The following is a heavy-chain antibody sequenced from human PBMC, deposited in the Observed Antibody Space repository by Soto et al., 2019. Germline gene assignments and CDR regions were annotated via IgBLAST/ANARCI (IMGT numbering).Heavy chain of an antibody. V-gene: IGHV3-23*01. J-gene: IGHJ4*02. Sequence: GGSLRLSCAASGFTFSSYAMSWVRQAPGKGLEWVSAISGSGGSTYYADSVKGRFTISRDNSKNTLYVQMNSLRAEDMAVXYXARGRRLGDSSFYYFDYWGQGTLVTVSS. CDR3: ARGRRLGDSSFYYFDY. D-gene: IGHD3-16*02. CDR2: ISGSGGST. CDR1: GFTFSSYA.